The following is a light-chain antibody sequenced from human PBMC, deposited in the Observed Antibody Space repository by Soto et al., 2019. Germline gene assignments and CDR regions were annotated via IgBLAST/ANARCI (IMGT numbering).Light chain of an antibody. J-gene: IGKJ2*01. Sequence: DIVMTQSPLSLPVTPGEPASISCRSSQSLLHSNGYNYLDWYLQKPGQSPQLLISLGSNRASGVPDRFSGSGSGTDFTLKISRVEAEDVGVYYCMQSLHTPTFGQGTKLEIK. CDR1: QSLLHSNGYNY. CDR2: LGS. V-gene: IGKV2-28*01. CDR3: MQSLHTPT.